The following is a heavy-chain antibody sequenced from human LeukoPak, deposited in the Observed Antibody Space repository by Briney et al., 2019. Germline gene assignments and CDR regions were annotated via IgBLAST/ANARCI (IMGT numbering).Heavy chain of an antibody. CDR2: INHSGST. CDR1: GGSFSGYY. J-gene: IGHJ6*03. Sequence: SETLSLTCAVYGGSFSGYYWSWIRQPPGKGPEWIGEINHSGSTNYNPSLKSRVTISVDTSKNQFSLKLSSVTAADTAVYYCARLTAWFGELFSVYYCMDVWGKGTTVTISS. V-gene: IGHV4-34*01. CDR3: ARLTAWFGELFSVYYCMDV. D-gene: IGHD3-10*01.